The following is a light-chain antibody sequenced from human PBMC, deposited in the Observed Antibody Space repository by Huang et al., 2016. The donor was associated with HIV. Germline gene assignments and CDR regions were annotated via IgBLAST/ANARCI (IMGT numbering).Light chain of an antibody. Sequence: EIVLTQSPGTLSLSPGDRATLPCRASQSVSSSYLAWYQQKPGQAPRRLLYGASSRATGIPDRFSGRGSGTDFTLTISRLEPEDFAVYYCQQYDSSPQTFGQGTKVEIK. V-gene: IGKV3-20*01. CDR1: QSVSSSY. J-gene: IGKJ1*01. CDR3: QQYDSSPQT. CDR2: GAS.